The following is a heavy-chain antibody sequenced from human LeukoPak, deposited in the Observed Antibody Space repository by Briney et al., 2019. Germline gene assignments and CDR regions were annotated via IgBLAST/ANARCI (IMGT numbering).Heavy chain of an antibody. V-gene: IGHV5-51*01. D-gene: IGHD2/OR15-2a*01. Sequence: PGESLQISCQGSGYSFTNYWIGWVRQLPGKGLEWMGIIYPGDSDTRYSPSFQGQVTISADKSITTAYLQWSSLKASDTAMYYCARRPRYDFGPHFDYWGQGTLVSVSS. CDR2: IYPGDSDT. CDR1: GYSFTNYW. CDR3: ARRPRYDFGPHFDY. J-gene: IGHJ4*02.